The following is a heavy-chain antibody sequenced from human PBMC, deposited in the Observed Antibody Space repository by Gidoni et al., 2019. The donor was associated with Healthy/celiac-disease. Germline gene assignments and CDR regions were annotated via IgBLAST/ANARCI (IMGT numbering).Heavy chain of an antibody. D-gene: IGHD4-4*01. J-gene: IGHJ4*02. CDR3: ARDRSTYSNYLDY. V-gene: IGHV3-33*01. CDR2: IWYDGSNK. Sequence: QVQLVESGGGVVQPGRSLRLSCAASGFTFSSYGMHWVRQAPGKGLEWVAVIWYDGSNKYYADSVKGRFTISRDNSKNTLYLQMNSLRAEDTAVYYCARDRSTYSNYLDYWGQGTLVTVSS. CDR1: GFTFSSYG.